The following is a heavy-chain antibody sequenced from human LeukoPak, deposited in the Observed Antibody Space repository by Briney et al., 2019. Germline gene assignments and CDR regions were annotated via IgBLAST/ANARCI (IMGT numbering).Heavy chain of an antibody. CDR2: INSDWSIT. CDR3: ARPTAATSLSASFQQ. Sequence: GGSLRLSCSASGFTFSSYWMYWVRQAPGKGLVWVSRINSDWSITTYVDSVKGPFTITRDNAKNTLYLQMNGLRAEDTAVYYCARPTAATSLSASFQQWGQGTLVTVSS. CDR1: GFTFSSYW. V-gene: IGHV3-74*03. J-gene: IGHJ1*01. D-gene: IGHD2-21*02.